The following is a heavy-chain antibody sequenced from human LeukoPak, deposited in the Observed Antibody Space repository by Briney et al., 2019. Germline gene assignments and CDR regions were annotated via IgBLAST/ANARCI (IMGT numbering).Heavy chain of an antibody. J-gene: IGHJ6*03. CDR1: GFTFSSYS. CDR3: ARAGTAMVLKGQYYYYYYYMDV. CDR2: ISSSSSYI. V-gene: IGHV3-21*01. D-gene: IGHD5-18*01. Sequence: PGGSLRLSCAASGFTFSSYSMNWDRQAPGKGLEWVSSISSSSSYIYYADSVKGRFTISRDNAKNSLYLQMNSLRAEDTAVYYCARAGTAMVLKGQYYYYYYYMDVWGKGTTVTVSS.